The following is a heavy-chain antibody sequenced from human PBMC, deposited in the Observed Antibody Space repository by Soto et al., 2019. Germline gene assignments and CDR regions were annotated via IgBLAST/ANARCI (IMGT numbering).Heavy chain of an antibody. V-gene: IGHV3-30-3*01. CDR3: ARGEMGLRLYYFDY. D-gene: IGHD4-17*01. CDR1: GFTFSSYA. J-gene: IGHJ4*02. CDR2: ISYDGSNK. Sequence: GGSLRLSCAASGFTFSSYAMHWVRQAPGKGLEWVAVISYDGSNKYYADSVKGRFTISRDNSKNTLYLQMNSLRAEDTAVYYCARGEMGLRLYYFDYWGQGTLVTVSS.